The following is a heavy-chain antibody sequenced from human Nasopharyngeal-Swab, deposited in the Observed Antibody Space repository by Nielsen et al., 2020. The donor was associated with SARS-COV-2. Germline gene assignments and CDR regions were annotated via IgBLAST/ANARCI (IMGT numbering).Heavy chain of an antibody. V-gene: IGHV3-21*01. CDR2: ISSSSSYI. CDR1: GFTFSSYS. Sequence: GESLKISCAASGFTFSSYSMNWVRQAPGKGLEWVSSISSSSSYIYYADSVKGRFTISRDNDKNSLYLQMNSLRAEDTAVYYCARDSAVYDFWSGYSGYYYYGMDVWGQGTTVTVSS. CDR3: ARDSAVYDFWSGYSGYYYYGMDV. J-gene: IGHJ6*02. D-gene: IGHD3-3*01.